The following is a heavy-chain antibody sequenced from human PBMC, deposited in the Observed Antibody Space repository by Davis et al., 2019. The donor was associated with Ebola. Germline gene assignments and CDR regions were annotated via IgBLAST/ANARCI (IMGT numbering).Heavy chain of an antibody. CDR3: ARHRETYYYYYGMDV. CDR1: GGSINNYF. Sequence: SETLSLTCTVSGGSINNYFWSWIRQPPGKGLEWIGNIHYLGNTNYNPSLKSRVTISVDTSKNQFSLKLSSVTAADTAVYYCARHRETYYYYYGMDVWGKGTTVTVSS. CDR2: IHYLGNT. D-gene: IGHD1-26*01. J-gene: IGHJ6*04. V-gene: IGHV4-59*08.